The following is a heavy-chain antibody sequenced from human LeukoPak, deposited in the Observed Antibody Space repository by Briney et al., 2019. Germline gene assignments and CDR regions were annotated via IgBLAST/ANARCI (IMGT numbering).Heavy chain of an antibody. J-gene: IGHJ6*02. Sequence: PSETLSLTCTVSGGSISSTSHYWGWIRQPPGKGLEWIGSIYYSGSTNYNPSLKSRVTISVDTSKNQFSLKLSSVTAADTAVYYCAGEVVVPAAMSGYYYYYGMDVWGQGTTVTVSS. D-gene: IGHD2-2*01. CDR1: GGSISSTSHY. V-gene: IGHV4-39*07. CDR2: IYYSGST. CDR3: AGEVVVPAAMSGYYYYYGMDV.